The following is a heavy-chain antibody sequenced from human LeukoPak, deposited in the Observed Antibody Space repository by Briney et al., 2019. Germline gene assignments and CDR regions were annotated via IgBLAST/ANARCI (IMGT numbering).Heavy chain of an antibody. Sequence: SETLCLTCTVSGGSISSYYWSWIRQPPGKGLEWIGYIYYSGSTNYNPSLKSRVAISVDTSKNQFSLKLSSVTAADTAVYYCATLYYYDSSGYFGFQHWGQGTLVTVSS. D-gene: IGHD3-22*01. CDR3: ATLYYYDSSGYFGFQH. J-gene: IGHJ1*01. CDR2: IYYSGST. CDR1: GGSISSYY. V-gene: IGHV4-59*01.